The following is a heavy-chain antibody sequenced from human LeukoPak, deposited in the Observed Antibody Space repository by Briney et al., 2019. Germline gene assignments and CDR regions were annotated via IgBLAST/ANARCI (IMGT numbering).Heavy chain of an antibody. CDR1: GGTFSSYA. Sequence: SVKVSCKASGGTFSSYAISWVRQAPGQGLEWMGGIIPIFGTANYAQKFQGRVTITADESTSTAYMELSSLRSEDTAVYYCAREIAVAGTRYFDHWGQGTLVTISS. D-gene: IGHD6-19*01. CDR3: AREIAVAGTRYFDH. CDR2: IIPIFGTA. J-gene: IGHJ4*02. V-gene: IGHV1-69*01.